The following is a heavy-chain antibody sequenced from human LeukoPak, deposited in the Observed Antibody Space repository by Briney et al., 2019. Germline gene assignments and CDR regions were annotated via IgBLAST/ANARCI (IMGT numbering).Heavy chain of an antibody. CDR2: INPNSGGT. V-gene: IGHV1-2*02. Sequence: ASVKVSCKASGYTFTGYYMHWVRRAPGQGLEWMGWINPNSGGTNYAQKFQGRVTMTRDTSISTAYMEPSRLRSDDTAVYYCARDYCSSTSCYGYFDYWGQGTLVTVSS. CDR3: ARDYCSSTSCYGYFDY. J-gene: IGHJ4*02. D-gene: IGHD2-2*01. CDR1: GYTFTGYY.